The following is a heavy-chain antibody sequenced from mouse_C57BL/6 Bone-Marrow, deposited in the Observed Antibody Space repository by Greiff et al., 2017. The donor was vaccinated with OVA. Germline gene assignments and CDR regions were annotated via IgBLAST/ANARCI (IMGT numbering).Heavy chain of an antibody. D-gene: IGHD1-1*01. CDR2: IDPSDSYT. J-gene: IGHJ3*01. CDR3: ARPSYGSSLFAY. Sequence: QVHVKQPGAELVMPGASVKLSCKASGYTFTSYWMHWVKQRPGQGLEWIGEIDPSDSYTNYNQKFKGKSTLTVDKSSSTAYMQLSSLTSEDSAVYYCARPSYGSSLFAYWGQGTLVTVSA. CDR1: GYTFTSYW. V-gene: IGHV1-69*01.